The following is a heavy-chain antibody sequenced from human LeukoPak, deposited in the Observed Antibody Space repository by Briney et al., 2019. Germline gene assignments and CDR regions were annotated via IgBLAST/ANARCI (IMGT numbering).Heavy chain of an antibody. V-gene: IGHV4-4*07. CDR3: AREHYYDSSGYYYVESDAFDF. CDR1: GASTSSYY. CDR2: FYTSGST. D-gene: IGHD3-22*01. J-gene: IGHJ3*01. Sequence: SETLSLTCTVSGASTSSYYWSWIRQPAGKGLEWIGRFYTSGSTSYNPSLKSRVAISVDKSNNQFSLKLSSVTAADTAIYYCAREHYYDSSGYYYVESDAFDFWGQGTMVTVSS.